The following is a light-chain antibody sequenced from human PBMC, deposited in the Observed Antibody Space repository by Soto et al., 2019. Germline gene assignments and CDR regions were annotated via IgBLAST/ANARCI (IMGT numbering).Light chain of an antibody. CDR3: QQYGSSPQYT. Sequence: VMTQSPATLSESPGERATLSCRASQSVSSSYLAWYQQKPGQAPRLLIYGASSRATGIPDRFSGSGSGTDFTLTISRLEPEDFAVYYCQQYGSSPQYTFGQGTKLEIK. J-gene: IGKJ2*01. CDR2: GAS. V-gene: IGKV3-20*01. CDR1: QSVSSSY.